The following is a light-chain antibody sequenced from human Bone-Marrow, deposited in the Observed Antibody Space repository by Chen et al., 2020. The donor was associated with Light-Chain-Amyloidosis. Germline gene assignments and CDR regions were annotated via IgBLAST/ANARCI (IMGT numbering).Light chain of an antibody. Sequence: EIVLMQSPCTLSLSPGEGANLSCRASQTISSNYLTWYQQKFGQAPRLLIYGSSSRATGIPDRFTGSGSGTDFTLTINRLEPEDFAMYYCQQYGTSPLTFGGGTKVEIK. V-gene: IGKV3-20*01. J-gene: IGKJ4*01. CDR3: QQYGTSPLT. CDR2: GSS. CDR1: QTISSNY.